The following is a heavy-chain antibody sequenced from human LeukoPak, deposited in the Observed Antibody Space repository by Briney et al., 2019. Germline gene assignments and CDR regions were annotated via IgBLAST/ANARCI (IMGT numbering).Heavy chain of an antibody. J-gene: IGHJ4*02. CDR2: ISSSSGYV. D-gene: IGHD1-1*01. CDR1: GFTLSSYS. V-gene: IGHV3-21*01. CDR3: ARFPEGTWSIDF. Sequence: GGSLRLSCAASGFTLSSYSMNWVRQAPGKGLEGVSSISSSSGYVFYADSMKGRFTVSRDNSKNSLYLQMNTLRAEDTAVYYCARFPEGTWSIDFWGQGTLVSVSS.